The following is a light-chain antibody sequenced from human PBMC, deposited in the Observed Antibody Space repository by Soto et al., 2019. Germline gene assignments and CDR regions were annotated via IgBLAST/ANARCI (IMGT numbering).Light chain of an antibody. V-gene: IGKV4-1*01. Sequence: DIVMTQSPDSLAVSLGERATINCKSSQRALYSSNNKNYLAWYQQKPGQPPKLLIYWASTRESGVPDRFSGSGSGTDFTLTISSLQAEDVAVYYCQQYYSTPLTFGQGTKVDIK. J-gene: IGKJ1*01. CDR2: WAS. CDR3: QQYYSTPLT. CDR1: QRALYSSNNKNY.